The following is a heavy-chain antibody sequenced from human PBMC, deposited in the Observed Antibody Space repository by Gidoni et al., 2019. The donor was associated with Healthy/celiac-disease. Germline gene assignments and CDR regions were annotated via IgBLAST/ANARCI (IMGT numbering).Heavy chain of an antibody. V-gene: IGHV3-30-3*01. D-gene: IGHD2-21*01. Sequence: QVQLVESGGGVVQPGRSLRLSCAASGFTFSSYAMHWVRQAPGKGLEWVAVISYDGSNKYYADSVKGRFTISRDNSKNTLYLQMNSLRAEDTAVYYCASARRHMQGMSYWGQGTLVTVSS. CDR3: ASARRHMQGMSY. CDR2: ISYDGSNK. J-gene: IGHJ4*02. CDR1: GFTFSSYA.